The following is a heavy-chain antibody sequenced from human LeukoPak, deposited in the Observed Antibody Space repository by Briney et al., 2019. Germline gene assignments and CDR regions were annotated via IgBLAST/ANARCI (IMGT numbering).Heavy chain of an antibody. Sequence: VASVKVSCKASGYTFTSYDINWVRQATGQGLEWMGWMNPSSGNTGYAQKFQGRVTMTRNTSISTAYTELSSLRSEDTAVYYCARGRDCSGGSCYVDNWFDPWGQGTLVTVSS. CDR2: MNPSSGNT. V-gene: IGHV1-8*01. CDR3: ARGRDCSGGSCYVDNWFDP. CDR1: GYTFTSYD. J-gene: IGHJ5*02. D-gene: IGHD2-15*01.